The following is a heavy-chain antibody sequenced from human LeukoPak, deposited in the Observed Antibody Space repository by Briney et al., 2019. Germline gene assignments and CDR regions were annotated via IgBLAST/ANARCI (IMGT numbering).Heavy chain of an antibody. V-gene: IGHV4-38-2*02. Sequence: SETLSLTCTVSGYSISSGYYWGWIRQPPGKGLEWIGSIYHSGSTYYNPSLKSRVTISVDTSKNQFSLKLSSVTAADTAVYYCATHGFLEWLSPNDAFDIWGQGTMVTVSS. D-gene: IGHD3-3*01. J-gene: IGHJ3*02. CDR3: ATHGFLEWLSPNDAFDI. CDR2: IYHSGST. CDR1: GYSISSGYY.